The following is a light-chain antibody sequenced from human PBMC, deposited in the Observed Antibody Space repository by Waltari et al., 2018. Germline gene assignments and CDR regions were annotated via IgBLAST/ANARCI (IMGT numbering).Light chain of an antibody. V-gene: IGLV1-44*01. Sequence: QSVLTQPPSASGTPGQRVTITCSGRSSNLGDQIVNCYKQVPGKAPKLLIYRNDQRPSGVPDRFSGSKSGTSASLAISGLQSDDEADYYCAAWDDSLNGHWLFGGGTKLSVL. J-gene: IGLJ3*02. CDR2: RND. CDR1: SSNLGDQI. CDR3: AAWDDSLNGHWL.